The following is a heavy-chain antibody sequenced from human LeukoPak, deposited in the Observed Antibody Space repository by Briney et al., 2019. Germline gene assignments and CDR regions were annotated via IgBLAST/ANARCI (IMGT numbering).Heavy chain of an antibody. V-gene: IGHV1-24*01. CDR1: GYTLTELS. J-gene: IGHJ4*02. D-gene: IGHD3-10*01. CDR3: ATVGVLWLREGYFDY. Sequence: ASVKVSCKVSGYTLTELSMHWVRQAPGKGLEWMGGFDPEDGETIYAQKFQGRVTMTEDTSTDTAYMELSSLRSEDTAMYYCATVGVLWLREGYFDYWGQGTLVTVSS. CDR2: FDPEDGET.